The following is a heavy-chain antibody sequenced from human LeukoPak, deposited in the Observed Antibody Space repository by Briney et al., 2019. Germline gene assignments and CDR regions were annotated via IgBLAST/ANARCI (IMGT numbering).Heavy chain of an antibody. CDR3: ASPGGYDYVWGSYLFDY. V-gene: IGHV4-59*01. Sequence: PSETLSLTCTVSGGSISSYYWSWIRQPPGKGLEWIGYIYYSGSTNYNPSLKSRVTISVDTSKNHFSLKLSSVTAADTAVYYCASPGGYDYVWGSYLFDYWGQGTLVTVSS. J-gene: IGHJ4*02. CDR2: IYYSGST. D-gene: IGHD3-16*01. CDR1: GGSISSYY.